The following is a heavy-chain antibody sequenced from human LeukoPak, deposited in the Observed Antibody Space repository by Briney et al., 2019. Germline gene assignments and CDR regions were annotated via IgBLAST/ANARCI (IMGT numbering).Heavy chain of an antibody. V-gene: IGHV4-59*01. Sequence: SETLSLTCAVYGGSFSGYHWSWIRQPPGKGLEWIGYIYYSGSTNYNPSLKSRVTISVDTSKNQFSLKLSSVTAADTAVYYCARGALVVPAAIRLDYWGQGTLVTVSS. D-gene: IGHD2-2*02. CDR3: ARGALVVPAAIRLDY. CDR1: GGSFSGYH. J-gene: IGHJ4*02. CDR2: IYYSGST.